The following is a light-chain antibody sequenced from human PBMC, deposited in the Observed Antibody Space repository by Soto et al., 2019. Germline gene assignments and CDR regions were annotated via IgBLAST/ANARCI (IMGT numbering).Light chain of an antibody. CDR2: WAS. CDR3: QRSYSTPWT. Sequence: DIVMTQSPDSLAVSLGERATINCKSSQSVLYSSNNKNYLAWYQQKPGQPPKLLIYWASTRESGVPDRFSGSGSGTDFTLTISSRQAEDVAVDYWQRSYSTPWTFVQGTKVEVK. J-gene: IGKJ1*01. CDR1: QSVLYSSNNKNY. V-gene: IGKV4-1*01.